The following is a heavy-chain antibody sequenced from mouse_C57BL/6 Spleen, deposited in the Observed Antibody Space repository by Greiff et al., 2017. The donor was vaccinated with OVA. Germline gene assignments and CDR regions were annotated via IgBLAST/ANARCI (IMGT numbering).Heavy chain of an antibody. CDR2: ISGGGGNT. J-gene: IGHJ2*01. V-gene: IGHV5-9*01. D-gene: IGHD2-2*01. Sequence: DVKLVESGGGLVKPGGSLKLSCAASGFTFSSYTMSWVRQTPEKRLEWVATISGGGGNTYYPDSVKGRFTISRDNAKNPLYLQMSSLRSEDTALYYCARGGYGLYFDYWGQGTTLTVSS. CDR3: ARGGYGLYFDY. CDR1: GFTFSSYT.